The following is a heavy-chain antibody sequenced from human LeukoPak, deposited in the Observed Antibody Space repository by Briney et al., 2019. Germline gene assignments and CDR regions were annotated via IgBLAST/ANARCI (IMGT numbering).Heavy chain of an antibody. Sequence: SSETLSLTCTVSGGSIRSYYWSWIRQPPGKGLEWIGYIYYSGSTHYNPSLKSRVTISVDTTKNQFSLKLSSVTAADTAVYYCARGMMTYYYYIDVWGKGTTVTVSS. V-gene: IGHV4-59*01. J-gene: IGHJ6*03. CDR2: IYYSGST. CDR1: GGSIRSYY. CDR3: ARGMMTYYYYIDV. D-gene: IGHD3-16*01.